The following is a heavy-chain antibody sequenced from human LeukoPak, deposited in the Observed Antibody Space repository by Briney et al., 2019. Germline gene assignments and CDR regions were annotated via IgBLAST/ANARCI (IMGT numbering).Heavy chain of an antibody. D-gene: IGHD1-26*01. Sequence: GGSLRLSCGASGFTFSSYAMNWVRQAPGKGLNWVSGISGSGSAYYADSVKGRFSISRDKSKNTVYLQMDSLRAEDTAVYYCAKRGAEVGASVAPGDYWGQGTLLTVSS. CDR1: GFTFSSYA. CDR3: AKRGAEVGASVAPGDY. J-gene: IGHJ4*02. CDR2: ISGSGSA. V-gene: IGHV3-23*01.